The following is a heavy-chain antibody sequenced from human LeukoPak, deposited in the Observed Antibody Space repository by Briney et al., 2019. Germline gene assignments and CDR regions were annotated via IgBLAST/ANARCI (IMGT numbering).Heavy chain of an antibody. CDR1: GGSFSGYY. J-gene: IGHJ5*02. D-gene: IGHD3-3*01. CDR2: INHSGST. CDR3: ARHGVGDFWSGYYNWFDP. V-gene: IGHV4-34*01. Sequence: PSETLSLTCAVYGGSFSGYYWSWIRQPPGKGLEWIGEINHSGSTNYNPSLKSRVTISVDTSKNQFSLKLSSVTAADTAVYYCARHGVGDFWSGYYNWFDPWGQGTLVTVSS.